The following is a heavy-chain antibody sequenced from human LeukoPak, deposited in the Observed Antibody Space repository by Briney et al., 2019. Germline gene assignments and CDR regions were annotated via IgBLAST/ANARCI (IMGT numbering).Heavy chain of an antibody. J-gene: IGHJ5*02. CDR3: ARGLPVPAVNWFGP. V-gene: IGHV1-2*02. Sequence: GASVKVSCKASGYTFTGYYMHWVRQAPGQGLEWMGWINPNSGGTNYAQKFQGGVTMTRDTSISTAHMELSRLRSDDTAVYYCARGLPVPAVNWFGPWGQGTLVTVSS. CDR2: INPNSGGT. CDR1: GYTFTGYY. D-gene: IGHD2-2*01.